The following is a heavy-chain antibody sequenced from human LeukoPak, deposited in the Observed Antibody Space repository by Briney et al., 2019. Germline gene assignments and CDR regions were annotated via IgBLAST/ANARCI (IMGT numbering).Heavy chain of an antibody. D-gene: IGHD3-16*01. CDR3: ARETSQKGAHYMDV. CDR1: GGSISSYY. V-gene: IGHV4-4*07. Sequence: NASETLSLTCTVSGGSISSYYWSWIRQPAGKGLEWIGRIYTSGSTNYNPSLKSRVTMSVDTSKNQFSLKLSSVTAADTAVYYCARETSQKGAHYMDVWGKGTTVTISS. CDR2: IYTSGST. J-gene: IGHJ6*03.